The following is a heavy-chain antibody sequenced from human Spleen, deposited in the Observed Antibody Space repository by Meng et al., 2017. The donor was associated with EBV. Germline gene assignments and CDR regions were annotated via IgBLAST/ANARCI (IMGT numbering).Heavy chain of an antibody. D-gene: IGHD1-1*01. J-gene: IGHJ4*02. Sequence: VQLEESGPGQVKPSGTLSLSCTVSGGSSSTSNWWSWVRQSPEKGLEWIGEVFRTGDTNYNPSLKSRVTIFIDKSKNQFSLKLNSVTAADTAIYFCASDGISRYFDNWGPGTLVTVSS. CDR2: VFRTGDT. V-gene: IGHV4-4*02. CDR3: ASDGISRYFDN. CDR1: GGSSSTSNW.